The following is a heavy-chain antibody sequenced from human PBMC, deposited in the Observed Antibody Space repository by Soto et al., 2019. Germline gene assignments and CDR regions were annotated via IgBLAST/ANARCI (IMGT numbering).Heavy chain of an antibody. CDR3: ARMGDPYCGGDCYSVLNYFDY. Sequence: GASVKVSCKASGGGNLRDYRTTWVRRAPGQGLEWMGGIIPKLGTANYAQNFQGRVTITADESTSTAYMELRSLRSEDTAVYYCARMGDPYCGGDCYSVLNYFDYWGQGTLVTVSS. CDR2: IIPKLGTA. D-gene: IGHD2-21*02. CDR1: GGGNLRDYR. V-gene: IGHV1-69*13. J-gene: IGHJ4*02.